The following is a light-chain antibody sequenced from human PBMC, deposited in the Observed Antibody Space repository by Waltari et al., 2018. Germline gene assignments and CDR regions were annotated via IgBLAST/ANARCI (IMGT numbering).Light chain of an antibody. J-gene: IGLJ2*01. V-gene: IGLV3-21*02. Sequence: SYVLTQAPSMSVAPGQTARLTCVGNSLGSQSFHWYPQKPGPPPVLAVYGDSNRPSGIPGRFSGSSSGSTATLTITWVEVGDEADYYCQVWDKSSYQAAFGGGTRLTVL. CDR2: GDS. CDR3: QVWDKSSYQAA. CDR1: SLGSQS.